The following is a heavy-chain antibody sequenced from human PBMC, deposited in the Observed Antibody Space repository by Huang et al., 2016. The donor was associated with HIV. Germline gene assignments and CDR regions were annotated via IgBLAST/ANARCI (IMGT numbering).Heavy chain of an antibody. V-gene: IGHV4-34*01. CDR2: IKDSGTT. CDR1: GGSLSGYS. J-gene: IGHJ5*02. CDR3: ARRFRVAAARKWFDP. D-gene: IGHD6-13*01. Sequence: QVQLQQWGAGLLKPSETLSLTCAVYGGSLSGYSWSWIRQSPAKGLEWVGEIKDSGTTTYNPSLKSRVTISLDTSKNQFSLKLSSVTAADTAVYYCARRFRVAAARKWFDPWGQGILVTVSS.